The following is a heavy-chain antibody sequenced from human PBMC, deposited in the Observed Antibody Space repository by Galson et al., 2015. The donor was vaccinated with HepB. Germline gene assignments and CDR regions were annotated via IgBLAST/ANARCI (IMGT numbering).Heavy chain of an antibody. CDR1: GGSFSGYY. Sequence: LSLTCAVYGGSFSGYYWSWIRQPPGKGLEWIGEINHSGSTNYNPSLKSRVTISVDTSKNQFSLKLSSVTAADTAVYYCARGVTKLVRGWYWFDPWGQGTLVTVSS. V-gene: IGHV4-34*01. J-gene: IGHJ5*02. CDR3: ARGVTKLVRGWYWFDP. CDR2: INHSGST. D-gene: IGHD3-10*01.